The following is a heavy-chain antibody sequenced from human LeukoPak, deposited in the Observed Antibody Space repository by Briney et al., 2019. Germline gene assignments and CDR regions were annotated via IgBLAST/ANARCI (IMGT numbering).Heavy chain of an antibody. CDR1: GGSINSGTFY. J-gene: IGHJ4*02. V-gene: IGHV4-39*07. Sequence: SETLSLTCTVSGGSINSGTFYWGWIRQPPGKGQEWIGSMYYDGSSYYNPSLKSRVTISVDTSKNQFSLKLSSVTAADTAVYYCARAGYCSSTSCYDRLYYFDYWGQGTLVTVSS. D-gene: IGHD2-2*03. CDR2: MYYDGSS. CDR3: ARAGYCSSTSCYDRLYYFDY.